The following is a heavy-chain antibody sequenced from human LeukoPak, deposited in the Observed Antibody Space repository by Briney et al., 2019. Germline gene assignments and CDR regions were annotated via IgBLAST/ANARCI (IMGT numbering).Heavy chain of an antibody. V-gene: IGHV1-18*01. J-gene: IGHJ6*03. Sequence: VASVKVSCKASGYTFTSYGISWVRQAPGQGLEWMGWISAYNGNTNYAQKLQGRVTMTTNTSTSAAYMELRSLRSDDTAVYYCARGQTAANYYSYYYMDVWGKGTTVTVSS. D-gene: IGHD2-2*01. CDR3: ARGQTAANYYSYYYMDV. CDR2: ISAYNGNT. CDR1: GYTFTSYG.